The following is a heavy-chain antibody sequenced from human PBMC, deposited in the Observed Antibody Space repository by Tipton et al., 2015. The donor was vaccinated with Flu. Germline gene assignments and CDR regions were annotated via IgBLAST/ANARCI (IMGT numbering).Heavy chain of an antibody. D-gene: IGHD6-13*01. J-gene: IGHJ4*02. Sequence: SLRLSCAASGFSVSSHYMSWVRQAPGKGLEWVANIKQDGSEKYYVDSVKGRFTISRDNAKNSLYLQMNSLRVEDTAVYYCVRAIAAAGSRWGQGTLVTVSS. CDR3: VRAIAAAGSR. CDR2: IKQDGSEK. CDR1: GFSVSSHY. V-gene: IGHV3-7*01.